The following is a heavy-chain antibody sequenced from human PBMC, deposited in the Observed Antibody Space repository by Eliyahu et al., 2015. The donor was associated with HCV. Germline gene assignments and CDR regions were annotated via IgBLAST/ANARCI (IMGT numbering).Heavy chain of an antibody. CDR2: IYRGGST. V-gene: IGHV3-66*01. Sequence: EVQLGESGGGLVQPGGSLRLSCAASGFTVSNNYMSWVRQAPGKGLEWVXVIYRGGSTYYADSVKGRFIISRDNSKNTLYLQMNSLRDEDTAIYYCARLAGSGWYSAYWGQGTLVTVSS. J-gene: IGHJ4*02. CDR3: ARLAGSGWYSAY. CDR1: GFTVSNNY. D-gene: IGHD6-19*01.